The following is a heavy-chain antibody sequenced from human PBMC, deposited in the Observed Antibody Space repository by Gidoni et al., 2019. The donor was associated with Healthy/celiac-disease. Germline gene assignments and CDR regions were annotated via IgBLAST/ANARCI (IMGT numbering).Heavy chain of an antibody. D-gene: IGHD5-18*01. CDR1: GFTFSDYY. CDR2: MSSSGSTI. Sequence: QVQLVESGGGLVKPGGSLRLSCAASGFTFSDYYMSWIRQAPGKGLEWVSYMSSSGSTIYYADSVKGRFTISRDNAKNSLYLQMNSLRAEDTAVYYCARVVSPLLGYSYGWRCFDYWGQGTLVTVSS. V-gene: IGHV3-11*01. J-gene: IGHJ4*02. CDR3: ARVVSPLLGYSYGWRCFDY.